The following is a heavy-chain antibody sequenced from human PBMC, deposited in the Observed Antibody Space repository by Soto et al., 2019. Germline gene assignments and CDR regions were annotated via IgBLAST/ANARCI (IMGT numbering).Heavy chain of an antibody. CDR2: IIPIFGTA. J-gene: IGHJ4*02. Sequence: QVQLVQSGAEVKKPGSSVKVSCKASGGTFSSYSINWVRQAPGQGLEWMGEIIPIFGTANYAQKFQGRVTSTAAESTITGYMERSRLTSEDTAGYYCARAGGRHSGGIDYWGQGTLVTVSS. CDR3: ARAGGRHSGGIDY. D-gene: IGHD1-26*01. CDR1: GGTFSSYS. V-gene: IGHV1-69*01.